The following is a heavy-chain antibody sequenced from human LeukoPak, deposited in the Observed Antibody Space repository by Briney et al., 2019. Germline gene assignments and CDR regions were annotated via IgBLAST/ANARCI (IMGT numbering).Heavy chain of an antibody. CDR2: ISWNSGSL. D-gene: IGHD2-15*01. V-gene: IGHV3-9*01. CDR1: GFTFDNYA. J-gene: IGHJ4*02. Sequence: GGSLRLSCAASGFTFDNYAMHWVRQAPGKGLEWASGISWNSGSLGYADSVKGRFTISRDNAKNSLFLQMNSLRTEDTAVYYCVRGGSDYWGQGTLVTVSS. CDR3: VRGGSDY.